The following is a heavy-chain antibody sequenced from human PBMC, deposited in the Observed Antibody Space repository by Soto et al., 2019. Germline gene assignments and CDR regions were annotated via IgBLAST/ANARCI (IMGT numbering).Heavy chain of an antibody. Sequence: SETLSLTXTVSGGSISSYYWSWIRQPPGKGLEWIGYIYYSGSTNYNPSLKSRVTISVDTSKNQFSLKLSSVTAADTAVYYCARDASYSYGFGNFDYWGQGTLVTVSS. D-gene: IGHD5-18*01. CDR2: IYYSGST. CDR1: GGSISSYY. V-gene: IGHV4-59*01. J-gene: IGHJ4*02. CDR3: ARDASYSYGFGNFDY.